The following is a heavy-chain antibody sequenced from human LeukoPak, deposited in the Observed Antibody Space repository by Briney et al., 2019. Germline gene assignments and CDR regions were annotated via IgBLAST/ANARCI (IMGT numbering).Heavy chain of an antibody. CDR1: GFTFSSYS. J-gene: IGHJ3*02. CDR2: ISSSSSYI. V-gene: IGHV3-21*01. D-gene: IGHD1-26*01. Sequence: KAGGSLRLSCPASGFTFSSYSMNWVRQAPGKGLEWVSSISSSSSYIYYAGSVKGQFTISRDNAKNSLYLQMNSLRAEDTAVYYCARDSGGSYYDAFDIWGQGTMVTVSS. CDR3: ARDSGGSYYDAFDI.